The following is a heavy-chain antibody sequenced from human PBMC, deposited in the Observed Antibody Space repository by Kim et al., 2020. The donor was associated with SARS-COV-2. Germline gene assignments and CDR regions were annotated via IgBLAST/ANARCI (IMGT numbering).Heavy chain of an antibody. Sequence: ASVKVSCKASGYTFSGNFIHWVRQAPGQGPEWMGRINPNDGDTDYAQKFLGRISMSRDTSTDTAYMDLSRLTSDDTAVYYCARDPGVTVVGHYFDSWGQGTLVTVSS. CDR3: ARDPGVTVVGHYFDS. V-gene: IGHV1-2*06. CDR1: GYTFSGNF. CDR2: INPNDGDT. D-gene: IGHD2-15*01. J-gene: IGHJ4*02.